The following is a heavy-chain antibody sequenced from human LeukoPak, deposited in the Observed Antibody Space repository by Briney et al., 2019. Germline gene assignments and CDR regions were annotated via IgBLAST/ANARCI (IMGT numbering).Heavy chain of an antibody. CDR1: GFTFSSYA. CDR3: AKGPYCSSTSCYWHDAFDI. J-gene: IGHJ3*02. Sequence: GSLRLSCAASGFTFSSYAMSCVRQAPAKGLGCVSAISGSGGSTYYADSVTGRFTISRNHPKHTLYLQLNSLRAEDTAVYYCAKGPYCSSTSCYWHDAFDIWGQGTMVTVSS. CDR2: ISGSGGST. D-gene: IGHD2-2*01. V-gene: IGHV3-23*01.